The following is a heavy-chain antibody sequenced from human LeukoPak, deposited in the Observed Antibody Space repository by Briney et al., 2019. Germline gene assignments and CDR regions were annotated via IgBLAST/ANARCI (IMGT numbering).Heavy chain of an antibody. Sequence: PSETLSLTCTVSGGSISSYYWSWIRQPPGEGLEWIGYIYYSGSTNYNPSLKSRVTISVDTSKNQFSLKLSSVTAADTAVYYCARGPPRSMGDYWGQGTLVTVSS. V-gene: IGHV4-59*01. CDR2: IYYSGST. CDR3: ARGPPRSMGDY. D-gene: IGHD1-14*01. CDR1: GGSISSYY. J-gene: IGHJ4*02.